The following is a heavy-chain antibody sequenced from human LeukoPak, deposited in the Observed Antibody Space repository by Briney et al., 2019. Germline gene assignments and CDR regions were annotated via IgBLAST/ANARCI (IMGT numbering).Heavy chain of an antibody. Sequence: PSETLSLTCAVYGGSFSGYYWNWIRQPPGKGLEWIGEINHSGSTNYNPSLKRRVTISVDTSKNQFSPNLSSVTAADTAVYYCARGAFLSSSSSWFDPWGQGTLVTVSS. J-gene: IGHJ5*02. V-gene: IGHV4-34*01. CDR3: ARGAFLSSSSSWFDP. CDR2: INHSGST. D-gene: IGHD6-6*01. CDR1: GGSFSGYY.